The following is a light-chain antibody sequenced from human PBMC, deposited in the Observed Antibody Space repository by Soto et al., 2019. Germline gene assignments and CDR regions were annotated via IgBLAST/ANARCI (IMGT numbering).Light chain of an antibody. CDR2: DAS. CDR3: HQYVSSPLT. Sequence: EIVLTQSPGTLSLSPGEGATVSCRASQSVNSNLLAWFQQKPGQAPRLLIHDASRRATGIADRFSGSGSGTDFTISISRLEPEDFAVYYCHQYVSSPLTFGQGTKLEIK. CDR1: QSVNSNL. V-gene: IGKV3-20*01. J-gene: IGKJ2*01.